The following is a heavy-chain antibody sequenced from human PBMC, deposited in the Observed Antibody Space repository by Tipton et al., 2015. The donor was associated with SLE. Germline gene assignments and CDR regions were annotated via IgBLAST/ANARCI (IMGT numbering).Heavy chain of an antibody. J-gene: IGHJ6*03. CDR3: ARAGGIAARSYYYYYYYMDV. CDR2: IYHSGST. V-gene: IGHV4-30-2*01. D-gene: IGHD6-6*01. Sequence: TLSLTCAVSGGSIRTGGYTLSWIRQPPGKGLEWIGYIYHSGSTDYNPSLKRRVTISADRSQNQISLKLTSVTAADTAMYYCARAGGIAARSYYYYYYYMDVWGKGTTVTVSS. CDR1: GGSIRTGGYT.